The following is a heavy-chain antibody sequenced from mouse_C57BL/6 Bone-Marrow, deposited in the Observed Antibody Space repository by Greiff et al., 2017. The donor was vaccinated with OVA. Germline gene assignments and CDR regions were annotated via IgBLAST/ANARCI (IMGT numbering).Heavy chain of an antibody. CDR2: ISDGGSYT. V-gene: IGHV5-4*03. J-gene: IGHJ1*03. Sequence: DVKLVESGGGLVKPGGSLKLSCAASGFTFSSYAMSWVRQTPEKRLEWVATISDGGSYTYYPDNVKGRFTISRDNAKNNLYLQMSHLKSEDTAMYYCARAGAGYFDVWGTGTTVTVSS. CDR1: GFTFSSYA. CDR3: ARAGAGYFDV.